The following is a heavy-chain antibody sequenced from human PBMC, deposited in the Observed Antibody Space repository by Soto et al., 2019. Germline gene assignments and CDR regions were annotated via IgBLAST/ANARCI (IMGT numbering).Heavy chain of an antibody. CDR1: GGSISSCY. J-gene: IGHJ4*02. CDR3: ARGYNSGYGFFEY. D-gene: IGHD5-18*01. CDR2: VYYRGST. V-gene: IGHV4-59*01. Sequence: SETLSLTCNVSGGSISSCYWSCIRQPPWKGLEWVVYVYYRGSTNYNPSLKSRVTILVDTPKNQFSLKLSSVTAADTAVYYCARGYNSGYGFFEYWGQGTMVTVSS.